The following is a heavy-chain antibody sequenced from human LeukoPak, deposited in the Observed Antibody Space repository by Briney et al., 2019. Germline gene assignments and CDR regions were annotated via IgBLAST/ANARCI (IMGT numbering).Heavy chain of an antibody. CDR1: GFTFSNYA. CDR3: AKDGDYPYYYYYYYMDV. CDR2: ISGSGGIT. Sequence: PGGSLRLSCAASGFTFSNYAMSWVRQAPGKGLEWVSVISGSGGITYYEDSVKGRFTISRDNSKNTLYLQMNSLRAEDTAVYYCAKDGDYPYYYYYYYMDVWGKGTTVTISS. V-gene: IGHV3-23*01. D-gene: IGHD4-17*01. J-gene: IGHJ6*03.